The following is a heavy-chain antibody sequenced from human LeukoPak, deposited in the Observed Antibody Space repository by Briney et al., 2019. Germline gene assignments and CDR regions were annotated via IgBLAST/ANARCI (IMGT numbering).Heavy chain of an antibody. CDR2: IKTDGSET. V-gene: IGHV3-7*03. J-gene: IGHJ4*02. D-gene: IGHD6-19*01. CDR1: GFNFRDHW. CDR3: AKNNGWFHLAQ. Sequence: GGSLRLSCAVSGFNFRDHWMDWVRQAPGKGLEWVGHIKTDGSETYYVDSLKGRFSISRGNTNNALYLQMNSLRVEDTAVYYCAKNNGWFHLAQWGQGTPVTVSS.